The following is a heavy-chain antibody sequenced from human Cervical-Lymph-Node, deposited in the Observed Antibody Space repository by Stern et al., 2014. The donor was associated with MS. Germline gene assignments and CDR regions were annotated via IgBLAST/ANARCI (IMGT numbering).Heavy chain of an antibody. D-gene: IGHD2-15*01. V-gene: IGHV4-59*08. J-gene: IGHJ4*02. CDR1: GGSINDFY. CDR2: IYYSGST. CDR3: AAHNGVCSGGNCYSSMDY. Sequence: QVQLQESGPGLVKPSETLSLTCDVSGGSINDFYWTWIRQPPGKGLEWIGYIYYSGSTNSNPSLKNRVTISLDTSKNQFSLKLTSVTAADTAVYYCAAHNGVCSGGNCYSSMDYWGKGTLVTVSS.